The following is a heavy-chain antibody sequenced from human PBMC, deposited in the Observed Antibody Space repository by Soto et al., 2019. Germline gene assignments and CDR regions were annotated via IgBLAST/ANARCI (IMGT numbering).Heavy chain of an antibody. Sequence: SETLSLTCTVSGGSISSGGYYWSWIRQHPGKGLEWIGYIYYSGSTYYNPSLKSRVTISVDTSKNQFSLELSSVTAADTAVYYCAREGSSPRSYYYYGMDVWGQGTTVTVS. D-gene: IGHD6-6*01. CDR1: GGSISSGGYY. V-gene: IGHV4-31*03. CDR2: IYYSGST. J-gene: IGHJ6*02. CDR3: AREGSSPRSYYYYGMDV.